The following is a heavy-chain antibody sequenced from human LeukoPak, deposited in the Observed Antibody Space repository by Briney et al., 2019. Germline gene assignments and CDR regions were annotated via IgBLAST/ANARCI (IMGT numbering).Heavy chain of an antibody. Sequence: GGSLRLSCAASGFTFSTYAMHWVRQAPGKGLEWVAFISYDGTNKYCADSVKGRFTISRDNSKNTLYLQMNSLRAEDTALYYCAREILTGYAFDIWGQGTIASVSS. J-gene: IGHJ3*02. CDR3: AREILTGYAFDI. D-gene: IGHD7-27*01. V-gene: IGHV3-30-3*01. CDR2: ISYDGTNK. CDR1: GFTFSTYA.